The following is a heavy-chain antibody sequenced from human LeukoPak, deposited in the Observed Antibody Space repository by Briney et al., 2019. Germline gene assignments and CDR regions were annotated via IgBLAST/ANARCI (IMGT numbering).Heavy chain of an antibody. D-gene: IGHD2-2*01. CDR3: ARRTSDIVVVPAYNWFDP. CDR2: IYPGDSDT. V-gene: IGHV5-51*01. J-gene: IGHJ5*02. Sequence: GESPKISCKGSGYSFTSYWIGWVRQMPGKGLEWMGIIYPGDSDTRYSPSFQGQVTISADKSISTAYLQWSSLKASDTAMYYCARRTSDIVVVPAYNWFDPWGQGTLVTVSS. CDR1: GYSFTSYW.